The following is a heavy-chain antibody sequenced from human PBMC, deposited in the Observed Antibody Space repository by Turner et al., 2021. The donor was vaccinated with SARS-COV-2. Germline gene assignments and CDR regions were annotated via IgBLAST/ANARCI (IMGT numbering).Heavy chain of an antibody. D-gene: IGHD1-26*01. J-gene: IGHJ4*02. CDR2: INGDGTST. CDR3: ARSSAGAIDY. CDR1: GFTFSSYA. Sequence: EVQLVESGGGLVQPGGSLSLSCAASGFTFSSYAMHWVRQAPGKGLVWVARINGDGTSTSYADSEKGRFTISRDKAKNTLYVQMSSLRAEDTAVYYCARSSAGAIDYWGQGTLVTVTS. V-gene: IGHV3-74*01.